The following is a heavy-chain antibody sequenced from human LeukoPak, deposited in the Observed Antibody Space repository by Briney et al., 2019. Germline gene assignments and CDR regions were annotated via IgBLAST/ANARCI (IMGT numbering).Heavy chain of an antibody. CDR1: GYTFTGYY. Sequence: GASVKVSCKASGYTFTGYYMHWVRQAPGQGLEWMGWINPNSGGTNYAQKFQGRVTMTRDTSISTAYMELSRLRSDDTAVYYCAREKTTRGSYFDYWGQGTLDTVSS. V-gene: IGHV1-2*02. J-gene: IGHJ4*02. CDR2: INPNSGGT. D-gene: IGHD1-1*01. CDR3: AREKTTRGSYFDY.